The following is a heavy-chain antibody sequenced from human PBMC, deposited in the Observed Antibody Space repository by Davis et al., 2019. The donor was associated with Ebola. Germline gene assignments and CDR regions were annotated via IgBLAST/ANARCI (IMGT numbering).Heavy chain of an antibody. J-gene: IGHJ4*02. V-gene: IGHV1-18*01. CDR2: ISAYNGNT. CDR1: GYTFTSYG. CDR3: AATAKGSGPGYFDY. Sequence: ASVPASCKASGYTFTSYGISWLRQAPAQGLDWMGWISAYNGNTNYAQKLQGRVTMTADPSTSTAYIELRSLRSDDPAVYYCAATAKGSGPGYFDYWGQGTLVTVSS. D-gene: IGHD2-15*01.